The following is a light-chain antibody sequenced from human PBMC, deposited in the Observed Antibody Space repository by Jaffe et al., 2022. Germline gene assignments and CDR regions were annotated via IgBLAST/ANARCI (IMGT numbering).Light chain of an antibody. V-gene: IGLV3-10*01. J-gene: IGLJ2*01. CDR2: EDS. CDR3: YSTDSSGNHRGVV. Sequence: SYELTQPPSVSVSPGQTARITCSGDALPKKYPYWYQQKSGQAPVLVIYEDSKRPSGIPERFSGSSSGTMATLTISGAQVEDEADYYCYSTDSSGNHRGVVFGGGTKLTVL. CDR1: ALPKKY.